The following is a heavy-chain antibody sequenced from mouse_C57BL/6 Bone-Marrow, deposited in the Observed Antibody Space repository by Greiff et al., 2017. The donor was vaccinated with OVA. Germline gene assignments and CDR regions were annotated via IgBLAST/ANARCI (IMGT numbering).Heavy chain of an antibody. D-gene: IGHD4-1*01. J-gene: IGHJ3*01. CDR2: ISDGGSYT. V-gene: IGHV5-4*01. CDR1: GFTFSSYA. Sequence: EVQVVESGGGLVKPGGSLKLSCAASGFTFSSYAMSWVRQTPEKRLEWVATISDGGSYTYYPDNVKGRFTISRDNAKNNLYLQMSHLKSEDTAMYYCARGGNWEWFAYWGQGTLVTVSA. CDR3: ARGGNWEWFAY.